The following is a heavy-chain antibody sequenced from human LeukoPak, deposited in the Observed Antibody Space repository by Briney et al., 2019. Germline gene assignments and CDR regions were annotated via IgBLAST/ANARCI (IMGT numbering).Heavy chain of an antibody. CDR3: AKGDVDSPMNFYH. D-gene: IGHD5-18*01. J-gene: IGHJ4*02. CDR1: GFMFDDYT. CDR2: INWDGGST. V-gene: IGHV3-43*01. Sequence: GGSLRLSCAASGFMFDDYTMHWVRQAPGKGLEGVSLINWDGGSTHYAGSVKGRFTISRDNSKNSMYLQMNSLRTEDTALYYCAKGDVDSPMNFYHWGQGTLVTVSS.